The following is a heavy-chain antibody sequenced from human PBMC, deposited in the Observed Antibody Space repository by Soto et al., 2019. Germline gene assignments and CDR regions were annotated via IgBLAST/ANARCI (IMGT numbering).Heavy chain of an antibody. D-gene: IGHD2-15*01. J-gene: IGHJ3*02. CDR2: ISYDGSNK. Sequence: GSLRLSCAASGFTFSSYGMHWVRQAPGKGLEWVAVISYDGSNKYYADSVKGRFTISRDNSKNTLYLQMNSLRAEDTAVYYCAKEGGKTDAFDIWGQGTMVTVS. CDR3: AKEGGKTDAFDI. V-gene: IGHV3-30*18. CDR1: GFTFSSYG.